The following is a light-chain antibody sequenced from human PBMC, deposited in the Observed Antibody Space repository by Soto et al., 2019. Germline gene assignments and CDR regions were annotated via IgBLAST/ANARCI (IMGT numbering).Light chain of an antibody. V-gene: IGLV2-14*03. CDR3: SSYYSRSSYV. CDR2: DVS. J-gene: IGLJ1*01. Sequence: QSALTQPASVSGSPGQSITISCTGTSSDVGAYNYVSWYQHHPGKAPKLMIYDVSNRPSGVFNRFSCSKSGNTASLTISGXXAEGEADYYRSSYYSRSSYVFGTGTKVTVL. CDR1: SSDVGAYNY.